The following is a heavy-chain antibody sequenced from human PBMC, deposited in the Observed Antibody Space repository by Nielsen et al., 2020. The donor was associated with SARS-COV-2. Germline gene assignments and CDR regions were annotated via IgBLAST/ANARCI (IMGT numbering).Heavy chain of an antibody. Sequence: SETLSLTCVVYGGSLSGFQWKWIRQPPGKGLEWIAQINHSGDTKHNPSLKSRVTISVDTSKNQFSLKLGSVTAADTAVYYCARGRNENDYMDVWGSGTTVTMSS. D-gene: IGHD1-14*01. J-gene: IGHJ6*03. CDR2: INHSGDT. CDR1: GGSLSGFQ. V-gene: IGHV4-34*01. CDR3: ARGRNENDYMDV.